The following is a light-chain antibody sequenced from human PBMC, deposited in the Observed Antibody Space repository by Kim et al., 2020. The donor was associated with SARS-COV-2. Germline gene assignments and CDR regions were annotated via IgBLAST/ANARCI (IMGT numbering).Light chain of an antibody. Sequence: SVGDSVTITCRASQSMSIYVNWYQQQPGKAPKLLIYAASSLQSGVPSRFSGSGSGTYFTLTISSLQPEYFATYYCQQIYSTFKGTFGQGTKVDIK. CDR3: QQIYSTFKGT. V-gene: IGKV1-39*01. J-gene: IGKJ1*01. CDR1: QSMSIY. CDR2: AAS.